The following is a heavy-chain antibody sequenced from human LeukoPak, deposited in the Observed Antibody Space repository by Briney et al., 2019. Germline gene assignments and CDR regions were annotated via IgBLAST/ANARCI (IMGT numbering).Heavy chain of an antibody. J-gene: IGHJ4*02. Sequence: GASVKVSCKASGYTFTSYYMHWVRQAPGQGLEWMGGIIPIFGTANYAQKFQGRVTITADESTSTAYMELSSLRSEDTAVYYCARVSRWFGDFDYWGQGTLVTVSS. CDR2: IIPIFGTA. CDR1: GYTFTSYY. CDR3: ARVSRWFGDFDY. D-gene: IGHD3-10*01. V-gene: IGHV1-69*13.